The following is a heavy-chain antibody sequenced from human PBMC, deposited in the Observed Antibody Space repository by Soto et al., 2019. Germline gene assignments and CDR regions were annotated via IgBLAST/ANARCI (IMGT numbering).Heavy chain of an antibody. D-gene: IGHD2-2*01. J-gene: IGHJ6*02. CDR2: IYFRGNT. V-gene: IGHV4-31*03. Sequence: SETLSLTCSVSGDSISRIDYYWTWIRQHPEKGLEWIGNIYFRGNTYYSPSLESRLTISVDTSKNQFSLKLTSVTAADTAVYYCARGTCSSTSCSWGTYYYYGMDVWGQGTTVTVSS. CDR1: GDSISRIDYY. CDR3: ARGTCSSTSCSWGTYYYYGMDV.